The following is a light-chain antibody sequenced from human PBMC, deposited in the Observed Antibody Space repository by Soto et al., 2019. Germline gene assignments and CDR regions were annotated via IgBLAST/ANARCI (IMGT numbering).Light chain of an antibody. CDR1: MRDVGAYNL. CDR3: SAYTARSTLV. CDR2: EVR. V-gene: IGLV2-14*01. J-gene: IGLJ3*02. Sequence: QSALTQPASVSGSAGQSITISCSGTMRDVGAYNLVSWYQQHPGTAPKLIIYEVRNRPSGISSRFSGSRSGYTASLTISGLQPEDEGDSYCSAYTARSTLVFGGGTKLTVL.